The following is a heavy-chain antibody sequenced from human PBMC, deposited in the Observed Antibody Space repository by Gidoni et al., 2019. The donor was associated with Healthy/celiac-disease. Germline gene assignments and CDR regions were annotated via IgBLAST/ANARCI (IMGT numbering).Heavy chain of an antibody. CDR1: GFTFSSSG. Sequence: EVQLVESGGGSVQPGGSLRLSCAASGFTFSSSGMSWVRQAPGKGLEWVANKKQDGSEKYYVDSVKGRFTISRDNAKNSLYLQMNSLRAEDTAVYYCARVPSRGYDYWGQGTLVTVSS. J-gene: IGHJ4*02. V-gene: IGHV3-7*01. D-gene: IGHD3-22*01. CDR2: KKQDGSEK. CDR3: ARVPSRGYDY.